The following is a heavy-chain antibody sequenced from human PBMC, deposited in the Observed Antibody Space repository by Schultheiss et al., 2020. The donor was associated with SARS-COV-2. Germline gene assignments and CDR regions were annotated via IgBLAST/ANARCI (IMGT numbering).Heavy chain of an antibody. J-gene: IGHJ4*02. Sequence: GESLKISCAASGFTFSSYWMHWVRQAPGKGLVWVSRINSDGSSTSYADSVKGRFTISRDNAKNTLYLQMNSLRAEDTAVYYCALPRGYGDYGVYFDYWGQGTLVTVSS. CDR1: GFTFSSYW. V-gene: IGHV3-74*01. D-gene: IGHD4-17*01. CDR3: ALPRGYGDYGVYFDY. CDR2: INSDGSST.